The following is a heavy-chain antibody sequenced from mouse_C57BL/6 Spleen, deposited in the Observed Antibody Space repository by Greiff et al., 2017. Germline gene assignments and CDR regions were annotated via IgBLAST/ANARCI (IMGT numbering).Heavy chain of an antibody. CDR2: ISSGGSYT. J-gene: IGHJ4*01. Sequence: EVQVVESGGDLVKPGGSLKLSCAASGFTFSSYGMSWVRQTPDKRLEWVATISSGGSYTYYPDSVKGRFTISRDNAKNTLYLPMSSLKSEDTAMYYCARLQAPSTMVTTGAMDYWGQGTSVTVSS. D-gene: IGHD2-2*01. CDR3: ARLQAPSTMVTTGAMDY. CDR1: GFTFSSYG. V-gene: IGHV5-6*01.